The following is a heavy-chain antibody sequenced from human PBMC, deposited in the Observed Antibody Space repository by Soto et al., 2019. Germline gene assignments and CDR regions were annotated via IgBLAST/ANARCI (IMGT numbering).Heavy chain of an antibody. Sequence: VQLVESGGGVVQPGRSLRLSCAASGFTFSSYGMHWVRQAPGKGLEWVAVISYDGSNKYYADSVKGRFTISRDNSKNTLYLQMNSLRAEDTAVYYCAKGAYSSGWYFDYWGQGTLVTVSS. CDR2: ISYDGSNK. CDR3: AKGAYSSGWYFDY. D-gene: IGHD6-19*01. V-gene: IGHV3-30*18. J-gene: IGHJ4*02. CDR1: GFTFSSYG.